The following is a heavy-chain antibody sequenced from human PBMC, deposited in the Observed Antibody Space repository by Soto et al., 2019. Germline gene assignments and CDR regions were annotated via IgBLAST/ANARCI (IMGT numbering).Heavy chain of an antibody. V-gene: IGHV4-59*08. CDR2: IYYSGST. CDR1: GGSISSYY. CDR3: ARSGVLDCSGGSCYEGNWFDP. D-gene: IGHD2-15*01. Sequence: PSEILSLTCTVSGGSISSYYWSWIRQPPGKGLEWIGYIYYSGSTNYNPSLKSRVTISVDTSKNQFSLKLSSVTAADTAVYYCARSGVLDCSGGSCYEGNWFDPWGQGTLVTVPQ. J-gene: IGHJ5*02.